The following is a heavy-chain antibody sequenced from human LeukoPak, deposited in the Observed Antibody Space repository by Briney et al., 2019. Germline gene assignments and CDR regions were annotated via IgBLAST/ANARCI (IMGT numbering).Heavy chain of an antibody. V-gene: IGHV3-48*02. J-gene: IGHJ4*02. CDR1: GFTFSDYG. CDR2: ISSGRSVM. Sequence: PGGSLRLSCAASGFTFSDYGMSWVRQAPGKGLEWVSHISSGRSVMNYADSVKGRFTISSDNGKNSVYLQMNSLRDEDTAVYYCAGGVYGYNAFDYWGQGTLVSVSS. D-gene: IGHD5/OR15-5a*01. CDR3: AGGVYGYNAFDY.